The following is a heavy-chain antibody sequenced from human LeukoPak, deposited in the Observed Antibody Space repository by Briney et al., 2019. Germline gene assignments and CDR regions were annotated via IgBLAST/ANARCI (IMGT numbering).Heavy chain of an antibody. CDR1: GFTFSSYS. Sequence: GGSLRLSCAASGFTFSSYSMNWVRQAPGKGLEWVSSISSSSSYICYADSVKGRFTISRDNAKNSLYLQMNSLRAEDTAVYYCARDGGAARPRAFDIRGQGTMVTVSS. CDR2: ISSSSSYI. CDR3: ARDGGAARPRAFDI. D-gene: IGHD6-6*01. V-gene: IGHV3-21*01. J-gene: IGHJ3*02.